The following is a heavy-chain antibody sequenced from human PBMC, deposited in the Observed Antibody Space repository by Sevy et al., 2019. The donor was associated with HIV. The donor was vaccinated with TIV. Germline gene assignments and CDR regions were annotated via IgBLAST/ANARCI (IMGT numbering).Heavy chain of an antibody. V-gene: IGHV4-59*13. Sequence: SETLSLTCTVSGGSISSYYWSWIRQPPGKGLEWIGYIYYSGSTNYNPSLKSRVTISVDTSKNQFSLRLSSVTAADTAGYYVARDPGGGIGEDAFDIWGQGTMVTVSS. J-gene: IGHJ3*02. CDR1: GGSISSYY. D-gene: IGHD3-10*01. CDR3: ARDPGGGIGEDAFDI. CDR2: IYYSGST.